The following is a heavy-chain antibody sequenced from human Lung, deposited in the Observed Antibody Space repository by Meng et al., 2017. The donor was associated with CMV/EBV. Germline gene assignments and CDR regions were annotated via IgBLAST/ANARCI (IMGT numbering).Heavy chain of an antibody. CDR1: GFTFSSYS. Sequence: GEXXKISCAASGFTFSSYSMNWVRQAPGKGLEWVSYISSSSSTIYYADSVKGRFTISRDNAKNSLYLQMNSLRAEDTAVYYCARGGVTPSLWGQGPLVTVSS. D-gene: IGHD4-23*01. J-gene: IGHJ4*02. CDR2: ISSSSSTI. V-gene: IGHV3-48*04. CDR3: ARGGVTPSL.